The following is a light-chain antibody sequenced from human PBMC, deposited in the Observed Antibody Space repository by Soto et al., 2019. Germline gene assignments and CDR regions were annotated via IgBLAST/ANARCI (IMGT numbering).Light chain of an antibody. CDR1: SSNIGNND. CDR3: GTGDRAAYV. J-gene: IGLJ1*01. Sequence: QSVLTQPPSVSAAPGQKVSISCSGSSSNIGNNDVCRYHQLPGTAPKVLIYDNNKRASGIPDRFSGSKSGTSATLGITGRQTGDAGDSFCGTGDRAAYVVGSGSKTTV. CDR2: DNN. V-gene: IGLV1-51*01.